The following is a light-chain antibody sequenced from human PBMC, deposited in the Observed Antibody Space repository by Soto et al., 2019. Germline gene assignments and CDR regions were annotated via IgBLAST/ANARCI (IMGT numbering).Light chain of an antibody. J-gene: IGKJ5*01. CDR2: AAS. Sequence: DIQMTQSPSSLSASVGDGVTITCRASQSISSYVSWYQQKPGKAPKLLIYAASRLQSGVPSRFSGSGSGTDFSFIITSLQREDLATYYCQQYYGLPPLTFGQGTRLEIK. CDR3: QQYYGLPPLT. V-gene: IGKV1-39*01. CDR1: QSISSY.